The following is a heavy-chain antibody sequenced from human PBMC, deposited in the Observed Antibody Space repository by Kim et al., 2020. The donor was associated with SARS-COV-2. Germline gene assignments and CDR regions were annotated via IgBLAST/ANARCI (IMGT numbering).Heavy chain of an antibody. J-gene: IGHJ3*02. D-gene: IGHD3-22*01. CDR1: GGSISSSSYY. CDR3: ARQQVYDSSGYYDVGAFDI. V-gene: IGHV4-39*01. CDR2: IYYSGST. Sequence: SETLSLTCTVSGGSISSSSYYWGWIRQPPGKGLEWIVSIYYSGSTYYNPSLKSRVTISVDTSKNQFSLKLSSVTAADTAVYYCARQQVYDSSGYYDVGAFDIWGQGTMVTVSS.